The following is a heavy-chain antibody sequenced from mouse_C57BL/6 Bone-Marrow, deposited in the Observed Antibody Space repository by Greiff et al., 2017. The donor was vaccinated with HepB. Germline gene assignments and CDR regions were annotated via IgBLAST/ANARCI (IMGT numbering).Heavy chain of an antibody. CDR3: ARGSLYY. CDR2: ISSGGSYT. Sequence: EVKLVESGGDLVKPGGSLKLSCAASGFTFSSYGMSWVRQTPDKRLEWVATISSGGSYTYYPDSVKGRVTISRDNAKNTLYLQMSSLKSEDTAMYYCARGSLYYWGQGTTLTVSS. V-gene: IGHV5-6*01. D-gene: IGHD6-1*01. CDR1: GFTFSSYG. J-gene: IGHJ2*01.